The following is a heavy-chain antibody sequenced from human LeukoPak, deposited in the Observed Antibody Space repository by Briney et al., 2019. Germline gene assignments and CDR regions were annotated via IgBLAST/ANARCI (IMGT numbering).Heavy chain of an antibody. CDR1: GFTFGSYW. CDR3: AKTKQPMIVVVFDY. J-gene: IGHJ4*02. D-gene: IGHD3-22*01. CDR2: ISGSGGST. Sequence: SGGSLRLSCAASGFTFGSYWMSWVRQAPGKGLEWVSAISGSGGSTYYADSVKGRFTISRDNSKDTLYLQMNSLRAEDTAVYYCAKTKQPMIVVVFDYWGQGTLVTVSS. V-gene: IGHV3-23*01.